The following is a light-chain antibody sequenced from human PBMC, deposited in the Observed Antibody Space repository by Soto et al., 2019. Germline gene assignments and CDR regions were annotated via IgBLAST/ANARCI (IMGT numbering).Light chain of an antibody. J-gene: IGKJ2*01. V-gene: IGKV2-28*01. CDR1: QSLLHSNGYNY. CDR2: LGS. Sequence: DIVMTQSPLSLPVTPGEPASISCRSSQSLLHSNGYNYLDWYLQKPGQSPQLLIYLGSNRASGVTDRFSGSGSGTDFTLKISRVEAEDVGVYYCMQALQTPPYTFGQGTQLEIK. CDR3: MQALQTPPYT.